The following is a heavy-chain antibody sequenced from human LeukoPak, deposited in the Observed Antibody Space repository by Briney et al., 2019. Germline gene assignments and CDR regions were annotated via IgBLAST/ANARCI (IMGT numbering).Heavy chain of an antibody. CDR2: TYYRSKWYT. D-gene: IGHD6-19*01. Sequence: SQTLSLTCAISGDSVSSNSVAWTWIRQSPSRGLEWLGRTYYRSKWYTDYAVSVKSRITINPDTSKNQFSLKLSSVTAADTAVYYCARGRGETYSRAGIAVAGTGDYWGQGTLVTVSS. CDR1: GDSVSSNSVA. J-gene: IGHJ4*02. CDR3: ARGRGETYSRAGIAVAGTGDY. V-gene: IGHV6-1*01.